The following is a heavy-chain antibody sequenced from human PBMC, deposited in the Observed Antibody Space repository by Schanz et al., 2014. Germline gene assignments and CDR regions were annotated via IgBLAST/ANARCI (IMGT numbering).Heavy chain of an antibody. Sequence: QVQLVESGGTLVKPGGSLRLSCVVSGFTFSDYYMSWIRQAPGKGLEWVALISHDGSNKNSADSVKGRFTISRDNSKNTLYLQMNSLRGDDTAIYYCVKGGTNTLDSWGQGTLVTVSS. CDR3: VKGGTNTLDS. CDR1: GFTFSDYY. J-gene: IGHJ4*02. V-gene: IGHV3-30*18. CDR2: ISHDGSNK.